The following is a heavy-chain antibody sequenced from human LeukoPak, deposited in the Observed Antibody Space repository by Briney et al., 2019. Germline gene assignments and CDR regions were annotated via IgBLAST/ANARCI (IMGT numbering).Heavy chain of an antibody. V-gene: IGHV4-59*08. D-gene: IGHD6-19*01. CDR1: GGSISSYY. Sequence: PSETLSLTCTVSGGSISSYYWSWIRQPPGKGLEWIGYIYYSGSTNYNPSLKSRVTISVDTSKNQFSLKLSSVTAADTAVYYCAGPSSGWYGFYFQHWGQGTLVTVSS. CDR2: IYYSGST. J-gene: IGHJ1*01. CDR3: AGPSSGWYGFYFQH.